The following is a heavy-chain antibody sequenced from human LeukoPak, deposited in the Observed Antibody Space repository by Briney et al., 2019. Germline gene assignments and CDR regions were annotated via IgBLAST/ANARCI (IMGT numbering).Heavy chain of an antibody. Sequence: GGSLRLSCAASGFTFSNAWMSWVRQAPGKGLEWVGRIKSKTDGGTTDYAAPVKVRFTISRDDSKNTLYLQMNSLKTEDTAVYYCTRRSIFGVVIHDYWGQGTLVTVSS. CDR2: IKSKTDGGTT. D-gene: IGHD3-3*01. CDR1: GFTFSNAW. J-gene: IGHJ4*02. CDR3: TRRSIFGVVIHDY. V-gene: IGHV3-15*01.